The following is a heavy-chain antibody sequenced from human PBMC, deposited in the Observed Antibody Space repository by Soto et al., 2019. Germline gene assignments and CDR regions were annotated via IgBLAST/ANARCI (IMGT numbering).Heavy chain of an antibody. CDR1: GFTVTNNY. D-gene: IGHD3-22*01. CDR2: IYSGGST. J-gene: IGHJ1*01. V-gene: IGHV3-53*01. CDR3: ARDRVESGYPEYFQH. Sequence: PGVSMRLSCSASGFTVTNNYMSWFRRAPGKGLEWVSVIYSGGSTYYADSVKGRFTISRDNSKNTLYLQMNSLRAEDTAVYYCARDRVESGYPEYFQHWGQGT.